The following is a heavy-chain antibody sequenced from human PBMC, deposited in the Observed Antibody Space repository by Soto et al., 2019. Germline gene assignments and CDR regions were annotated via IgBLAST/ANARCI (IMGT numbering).Heavy chain of an antibody. J-gene: IGHJ3*02. CDR3: ARAGAYCGGDCYADAFDI. CDR2: ISSSSSTI. V-gene: IGHV3-48*02. CDR1: GFTFSSYS. Sequence: EVQLVESGGGLVQPGGSLRLSCAASGFTFSSYSMNWVRQAPGKGLEWVSYISSSSSTIYYADSVKGRFTISRDNAKNSLYLQMNSLRDEDTAVYYCARAGAYCGGDCYADAFDIWGQGTMVTVSS. D-gene: IGHD2-21*02.